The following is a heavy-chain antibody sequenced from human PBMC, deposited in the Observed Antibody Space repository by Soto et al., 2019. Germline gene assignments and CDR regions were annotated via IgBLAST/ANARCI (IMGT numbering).Heavy chain of an antibody. J-gene: IGHJ6*02. CDR3: ARVYYGDYVDYYYGMDV. Sequence: GWSLRLSCAASGFTFSSYAMHWVRQAPGKGLEWVAVISYDGSNKYYADSVKGRFTISRDNSKNTLYLQMNSLRAEDTAVYYCARVYYGDYVDYYYGMDVWGQGTTVTVSS. V-gene: IGHV3-30-3*01. CDR2: ISYDGSNK. CDR1: GFTFSSYA. D-gene: IGHD4-17*01.